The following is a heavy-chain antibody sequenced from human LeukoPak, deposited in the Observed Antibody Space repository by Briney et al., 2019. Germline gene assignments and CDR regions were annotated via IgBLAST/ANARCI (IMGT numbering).Heavy chain of an antibody. J-gene: IGHJ4*02. D-gene: IGHD6-13*01. CDR3: ARGRIGAPPPADY. CDR1: GYTFTIYA. CDR2: INTNTGNP. V-gene: IGHV7-4-1*02. Sequence: GASVTVSCKASGYTFTIYAMNWVRQAPGQGLEWMGWINTNTGNPTYAQGFTGRFVFSLDTSISTAYLQISSLKAEDTAVYYCARGRIGAPPPADYWGQGTLVTVSS.